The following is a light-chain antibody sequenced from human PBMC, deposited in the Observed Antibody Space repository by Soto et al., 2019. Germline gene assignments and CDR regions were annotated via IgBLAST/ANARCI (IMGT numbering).Light chain of an antibody. Sequence: EIVMTQSPATLSVSPGERATLSFRSSHSVTSNLALYQQKPGQAPRLLIYGASTRATGVPARFSGSGSGTEFTLTIDSLQSEDFALYYCLQYNNWPPWTFGQGTKVDIK. CDR3: LQYNNWPPWT. V-gene: IGKV3-15*01. CDR2: GAS. J-gene: IGKJ1*01. CDR1: HSVTSN.